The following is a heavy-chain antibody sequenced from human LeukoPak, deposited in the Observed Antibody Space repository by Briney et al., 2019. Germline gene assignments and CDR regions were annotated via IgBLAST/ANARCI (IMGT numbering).Heavy chain of an antibody. CDR3: ARDANAGWFDP. V-gene: IGHV4-38-2*02. CDR2: IYHSGST. CDR1: GYSISSGYY. J-gene: IGHJ5*02. Sequence: PSETLSLTCTVSGYSISSGYYWGWIRQPPGKGLEWIGSIYHSGSTYYNPSLKSRVTISVDTSKNQFSLKLSSVTAADTAVYYCARDANAGWFDPWGQGTLVTVSS.